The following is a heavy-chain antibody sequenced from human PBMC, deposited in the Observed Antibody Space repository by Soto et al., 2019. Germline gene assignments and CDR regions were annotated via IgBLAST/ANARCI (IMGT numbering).Heavy chain of an antibody. CDR3: ARGNELRYFDWLLANTYYYYMDV. Sequence: GASVKVSCKASGYTFTSYDINWVRQATGQGLEWMGWMNPNSGNTGYAQKFQGRVTMTRNTSISTAYMELSSLRSEDTAVYYCARGNELRYFDWLLANTYYYYMDVCGKGTTVTVSS. V-gene: IGHV1-8*01. CDR1: GYTFTSYD. CDR2: MNPNSGNT. D-gene: IGHD3-9*01. J-gene: IGHJ6*03.